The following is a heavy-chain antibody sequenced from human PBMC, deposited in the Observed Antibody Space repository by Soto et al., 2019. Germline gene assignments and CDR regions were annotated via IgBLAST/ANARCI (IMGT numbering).Heavy chain of an antibody. Sequence: LTCTVSGGSISSGDYYWSWIRQPPGKGLEWIGYIYYSGSTYYNPSLKSRVTISVDTSKNQFSLKLSSVTAADTAVYYCARDVLLWFGELLLYSYGMDVWGKGTTATVPS. CDR2: IYYSGST. V-gene: IGHV4-30-4*01. D-gene: IGHD3-10*01. J-gene: IGHJ6*04. CDR1: GGSISSGDYY. CDR3: ARDVLLWFGELLLYSYGMDV.